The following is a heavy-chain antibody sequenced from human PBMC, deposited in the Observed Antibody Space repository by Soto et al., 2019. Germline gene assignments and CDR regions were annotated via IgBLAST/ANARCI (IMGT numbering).Heavy chain of an antibody. D-gene: IGHD3-22*01. CDR2: TIPMFATA. V-gene: IGHV1-69*01. CDR1: GGTFSNYI. Sequence: QVQLVQSGAEVKKPGSSGKVSCKASGGTFSNYIFSWVRQAPGQGLEWMGGTIPMFATAQYAQKLQGRVTITADESTSTVYMDLTSLRSDDTAVYYCARGLFGQQWLVGFDTWGQGTLVTVSS. CDR3: ARGLFGQQWLVGFDT. J-gene: IGHJ4*02.